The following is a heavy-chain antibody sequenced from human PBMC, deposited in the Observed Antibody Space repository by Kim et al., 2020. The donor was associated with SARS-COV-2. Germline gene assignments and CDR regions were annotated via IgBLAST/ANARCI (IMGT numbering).Heavy chain of an antibody. D-gene: IGHD2-8*01. J-gene: IGHJ6*01. CDR1: GFTFSSYA. Sequence: GGSLRLSCAASGFTFSSYALNWVRQAPGKGLEWVSGFCWNRGTNFYADSVKGRFTISRDNSKNFLYLQMNSLRTEDTGFYYCARDMFNVFLVFFVRYV. V-gene: IGHV3-9*01. CDR3: ARDMFNVFLVFFVRYV. CDR2: FCWNRGTN.